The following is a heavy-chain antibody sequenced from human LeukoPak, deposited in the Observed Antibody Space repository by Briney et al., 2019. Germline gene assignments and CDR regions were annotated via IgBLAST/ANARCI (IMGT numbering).Heavy chain of an antibody. V-gene: IGHV3-23*01. CDR2: ITTSGGST. Sequence: GGSLRLSCAASGFTFSTNAMSWVRQAPGKGLEWVSSITTSGGSTSYADSVRGRFTISRDNSKNTLYLQMNSLRAEDTALYYCVCYDNAAEYFHYWGQGTLVTVSS. CDR3: VCYDNAAEYFHY. CDR1: GFTFSTNA. D-gene: IGHD3-22*01. J-gene: IGHJ1*01.